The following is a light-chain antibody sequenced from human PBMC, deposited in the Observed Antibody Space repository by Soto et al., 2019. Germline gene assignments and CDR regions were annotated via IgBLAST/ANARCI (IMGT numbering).Light chain of an antibody. CDR1: SSDVGGSDY. J-gene: IGLJ2*01. CDR2: EVT. Sequence: QSVLTQPPSASGSPGQSVTISCTGTSSDVGGSDYVSWYQQDPGKAPKLIIYEVTKRPAGVPDRFSGFKSGNTASLTVSGLQADDESYYYCSSFARGDNPHVLFGGGTKLTVL. CDR3: SSFARGDNPHVL. V-gene: IGLV2-8*01.